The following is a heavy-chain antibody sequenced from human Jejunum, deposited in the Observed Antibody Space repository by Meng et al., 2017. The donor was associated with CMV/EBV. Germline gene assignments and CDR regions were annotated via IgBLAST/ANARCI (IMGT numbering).Heavy chain of an antibody. CDR2: ISGYTGYT. CDR3: ARRSVAGKEVDY. CDR1: GYTFNSYG. D-gene: IGHD6-19*01. V-gene: IGHV1-18*01. Sequence: CKASGYTFNSYGITWVRQAPGQGLEWMGWISGYTGYTNYAQKVQHRVSMTIDTSTSTAYMELRNLRSDDTAVYYCARRSVAGKEVDYWGQGTLVTVSS. J-gene: IGHJ4*02.